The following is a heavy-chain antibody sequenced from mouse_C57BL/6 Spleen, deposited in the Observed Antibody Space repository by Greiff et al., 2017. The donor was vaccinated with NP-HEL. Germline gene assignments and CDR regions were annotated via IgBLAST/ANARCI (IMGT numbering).Heavy chain of an antibody. CDR2: IYPGSGST. V-gene: IGHV1-55*01. CDR3: ASITTVVEEDAMDY. D-gene: IGHD1-1*01. Sequence: QVQLQQPGAELVKPGASVKMSCKASGYTFTSYWITWVKPRPGQGLEWIGDIYPGSGSTNYNEKFKSKATLTVDTSSSTAYMQLSSLTSEDSAVYYCASITTVVEEDAMDYWGQGTSVTVSS. CDR1: GYTFTSYW. J-gene: IGHJ4*01.